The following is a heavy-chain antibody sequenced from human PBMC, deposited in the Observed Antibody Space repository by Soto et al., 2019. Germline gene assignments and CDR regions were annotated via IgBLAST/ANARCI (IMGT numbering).Heavy chain of an antibody. Sequence: HPGGSLRLSCGASGFRFSSYWMDWVRQAPGKGLEWVANINQDGSEKYSLDSVKGRFTISRDNARNSLYLQMNSLRADDTAVYYYSRALEVWGQGTMVTVS. CDR3: SRALEV. CDR2: INQDGSEK. V-gene: IGHV3-7*04. CDR1: GFRFSSYW. J-gene: IGHJ6*02.